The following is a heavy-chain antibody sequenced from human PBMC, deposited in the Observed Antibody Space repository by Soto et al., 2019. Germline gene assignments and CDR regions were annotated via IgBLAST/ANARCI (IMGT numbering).Heavy chain of an antibody. J-gene: IGHJ6*03. Sequence: EVQLVESGGGLVQPGGSPRLSCATSGFILSDCAMNWVRQAPGKGLEWVSHISSSSSVIDYADSVKGRFTVSRDNARNSLYLQMNSLRAEDTAVYYCARDLSWGSNWYYYMDVWGKGTTVTVSS. D-gene: IGHD7-27*01. V-gene: IGHV3-48*01. CDR1: GFILSDCA. CDR3: ARDLSWGSNWYYYMDV. CDR2: ISSSSSVI.